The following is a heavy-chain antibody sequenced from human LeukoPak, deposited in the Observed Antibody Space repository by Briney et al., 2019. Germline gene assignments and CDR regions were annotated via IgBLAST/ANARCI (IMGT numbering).Heavy chain of an antibody. Sequence: SETLSLTCTVGGSMYNYYWSWIRQPPGKGLEWIGYIHYSGSTNYNPSLKSRVTMSLDTSKNQVSLKVNSVTAADTAVYYCARHVSSGGTYAHFDYWGQGTLVTVSS. J-gene: IGHJ4*02. CDR3: ARHVSSGGTYAHFDY. V-gene: IGHV4-59*08. CDR1: GSMYNYY. D-gene: IGHD1-26*01. CDR2: IHYSGST.